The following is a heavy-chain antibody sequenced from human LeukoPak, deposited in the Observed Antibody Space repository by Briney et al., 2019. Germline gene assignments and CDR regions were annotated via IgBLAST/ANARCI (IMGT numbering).Heavy chain of an antibody. D-gene: IGHD4-17*01. J-gene: IGHJ5*02. CDR1: GYTFTDSF. CDR2: INPNTGVS. CDR3: TRDDGDGTYSWFAP. V-gene: IGHV1-2*02. Sequence: ASVKVSCKTSGYTFTDSFIHWVRQAPGQGLEWMGWINPNTGVSKSAQKFQGRVTMTRDTSISTAYLDLTTLTFDDTAVYYCTRDDGDGTYSWFAPWGQGTQVTVSS.